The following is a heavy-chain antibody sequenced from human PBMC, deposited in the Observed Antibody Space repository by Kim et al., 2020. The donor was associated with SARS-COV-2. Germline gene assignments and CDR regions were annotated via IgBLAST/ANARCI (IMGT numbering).Heavy chain of an antibody. CDR1: GGSISTSSYY. D-gene: IGHD4-4*01. CDR3: ASLRKLVTFDY. J-gene: IGHJ4*02. Sequence: SETLSLTCTVSGGSISTSSYYWGWIRQPPGKGLEWIGSIYYSGSTYYNPSLKSRVTISVDTSKNQFSLKLSSVTAADTAVYYCASLRKLVTFDYWGQGTLVTVSS. V-gene: IGHV4-39*01. CDR2: IYYSGST.